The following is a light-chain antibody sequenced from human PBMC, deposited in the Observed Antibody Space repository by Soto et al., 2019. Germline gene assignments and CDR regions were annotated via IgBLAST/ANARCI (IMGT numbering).Light chain of an antibody. Sequence: VLTQPPSVSGAPGQRVTISCPGSSSNIGAGYDVHWYQQLPGTAPKLLIYGNSNRPSGVPDRFSGSKSGTSASLAITGLQAEDEADYYCQSYDSSLSGYVFGTGTRSPS. J-gene: IGLJ1*01. CDR2: GNS. V-gene: IGLV1-40*01. CDR1: SSNIGAGYD. CDR3: QSYDSSLSGYV.